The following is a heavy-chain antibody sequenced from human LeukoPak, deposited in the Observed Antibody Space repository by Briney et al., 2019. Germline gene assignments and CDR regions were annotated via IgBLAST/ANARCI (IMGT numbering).Heavy chain of an antibody. D-gene: IGHD3-22*01. V-gene: IGHV3-53*01. Sequence: PGGSLRLSCAASGFTVSSNYMSWVRQAPGKGLEWVSVIYSGGSTYYADSVKGRFTISRDNAKNSLYLQMNSLRAEDTAVYYCVRDRYYDSSGYYDYYYGMDVWGQGTTVTVSS. CDR1: GFTVSSNY. CDR2: IYSGGST. J-gene: IGHJ6*02. CDR3: VRDRYYDSSGYYDYYYGMDV.